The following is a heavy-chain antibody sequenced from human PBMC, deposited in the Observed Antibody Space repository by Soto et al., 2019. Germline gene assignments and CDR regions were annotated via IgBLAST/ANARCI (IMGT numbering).Heavy chain of an antibody. CDR1: GFTFSTDS. J-gene: IGHJ4*02. CDR3: ARFFGSGFDY. V-gene: IGHV3-48*01. CDR2: ISTSGATR. D-gene: IGHD6-19*01. Sequence: EVQLVESGGGLVQPGGSLRLSCVASGFTFSTDSMNWVRQAPGKGLAWVAHISTSGATRYYADSVKGRFTISRDNAKTSLYLQMDSLISEDTAVYYCARFFGSGFDYWGQGTLVTVSS.